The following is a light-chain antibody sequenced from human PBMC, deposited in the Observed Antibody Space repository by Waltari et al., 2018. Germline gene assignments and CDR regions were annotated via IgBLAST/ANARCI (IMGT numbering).Light chain of an antibody. Sequence: QSVLTQPPSASGAPGQRVTIFCSGDSSNIGRYSVAWYQQLPGTAPKLVIYNSHRRPSGVPDRISGSKSGTSASLAITGLQSEDEADYYCAAWDASLSGVVFGGGTKLTVL. CDR3: AAWDASLSGVV. J-gene: IGLJ2*01. CDR1: SSNIGRYS. CDR2: NSH. V-gene: IGLV1-44*01.